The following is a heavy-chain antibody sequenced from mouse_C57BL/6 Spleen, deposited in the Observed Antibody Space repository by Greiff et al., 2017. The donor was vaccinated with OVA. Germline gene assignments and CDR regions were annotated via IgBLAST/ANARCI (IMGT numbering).Heavy chain of an antibody. CDR3: ARHYYGSSYVYFDY. CDR2: ISSGGSYT. V-gene: IGHV5-6*02. J-gene: IGHJ2*01. D-gene: IGHD1-1*01. CDR1: GFTFSSYG. Sequence: DVMLVESGGDLVKPGGSLKLSCAASGFTFSSYGMSWVRQTPDKRLEWVATISSGGSYTYYPDSVKGRFTISRDNAKNTLYLQMSSLKSEDTAMYYCARHYYGSSYVYFDYWGQGTTLTVSS.